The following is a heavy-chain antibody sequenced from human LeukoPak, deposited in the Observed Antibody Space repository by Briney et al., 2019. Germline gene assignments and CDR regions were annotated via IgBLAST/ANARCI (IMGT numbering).Heavy chain of an antibody. Sequence: SETLSLTCAVYGGSFSGYYWSWIRQPPGKGLEWIGEINHSGSTNYNPSLKSRVTISVDTSKNQFSLKLSSVTAAETAVYYCARGRRWLQPFDYWGQGTLVTVSS. V-gene: IGHV4-34*01. CDR1: GGSFSGYY. J-gene: IGHJ4*02. CDR2: INHSGST. CDR3: ARGRRWLQPFDY. D-gene: IGHD5-24*01.